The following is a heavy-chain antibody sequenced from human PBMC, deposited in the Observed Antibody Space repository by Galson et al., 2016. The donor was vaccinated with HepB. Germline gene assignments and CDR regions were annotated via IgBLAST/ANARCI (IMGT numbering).Heavy chain of an antibody. CDR3: AAHPVDFSY. D-gene: IGHD3/OR15-3a*01. CDR2: ITPSGGT. Sequence: SETLSLTCAVSGDSISSTYWRSWVRQPPGKGLEWIGEITPSGGTNYNPSLRSGVTISEDRSKNQFSLRLSSVTAADTAVYYCAAHPVDFSYWGQGMLVTVSS. J-gene: IGHJ4*02. CDR1: GDSISSTYW. V-gene: IGHV4-4*02.